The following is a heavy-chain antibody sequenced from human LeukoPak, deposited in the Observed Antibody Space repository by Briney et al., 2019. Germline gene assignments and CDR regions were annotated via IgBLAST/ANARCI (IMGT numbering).Heavy chain of an antibody. CDR1: GFTFSSYA. Sequence: QPGRSLRLSCAASGFTFSSYALHWVRQAPGKGLEWVAVISYDGSNKYYADSVKGRFTISRDNSKNTLYLQMNSLRAEDTAVYYCAREARYFDWLTSIPSLFDYWGQGTLVTVSS. CDR3: AREARYFDWLTSIPSLFDY. D-gene: IGHD3-9*01. CDR2: ISYDGSNK. V-gene: IGHV3-30*04. J-gene: IGHJ4*02.